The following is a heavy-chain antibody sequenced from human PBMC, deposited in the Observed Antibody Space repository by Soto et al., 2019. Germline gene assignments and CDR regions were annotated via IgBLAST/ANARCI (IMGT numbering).Heavy chain of an antibody. Sequence: SETLSLTCTVSGGSISSSSYYWGWIRQPPGKGLEWIGSIYYSGSTYYNPSLKSRVTISVDTSKNQFSLQMNSLRAEDTAVYYCVRDADSVPAGQHKVHGDFWGQGTLVTVSS. V-gene: IGHV4-39*02. CDR1: GGSISSSSYY. CDR2: IYYSGST. D-gene: IGHD6-19*01. J-gene: IGHJ4*02. CDR3: VRDADSVPAGQHKVHGDF.